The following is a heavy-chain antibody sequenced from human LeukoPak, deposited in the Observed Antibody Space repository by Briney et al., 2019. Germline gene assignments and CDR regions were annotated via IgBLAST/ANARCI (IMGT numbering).Heavy chain of an antibody. D-gene: IGHD6-19*01. CDR1: GFTFSSYW. J-gene: IGHJ4*02. V-gene: IGHV3-7*01. CDR2: IKQDGSEK. Sequence: GGSLRLSCAASGFTFSSYWMSWVRQAPGKGLEWMANIKQDGSEKYYVDSVKGRFTISRDNAKNSLYLQMNSLRAEDTAVYYCARDRAHYSSGWYDWGQGTLVTVSS. CDR3: ARDRAHYSSGWYD.